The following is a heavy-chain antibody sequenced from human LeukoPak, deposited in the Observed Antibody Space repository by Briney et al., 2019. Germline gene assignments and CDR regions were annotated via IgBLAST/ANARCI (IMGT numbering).Heavy chain of an antibody. Sequence: ASVKVSCKASGYTFTGYYMHWVRQAPGQGLEWMGWINPNSGGTNHAQKFQGRVTMTRDTTISTAYMELSRLRSDDTAIYYCARDSPDGSGTYYNDSPDYWGQGTLVTVSS. V-gene: IGHV1-2*02. CDR2: INPNSGGT. CDR3: ARDSPDGSGTYYNDSPDY. J-gene: IGHJ4*02. CDR1: GYTFTGYY. D-gene: IGHD3-10*01.